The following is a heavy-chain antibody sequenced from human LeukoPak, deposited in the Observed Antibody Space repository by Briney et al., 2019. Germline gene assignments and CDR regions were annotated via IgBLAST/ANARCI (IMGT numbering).Heavy chain of an antibody. J-gene: IGHJ4*02. Sequence: GGSLRLSCTASGFTFSSYAMNWVRQAPGKGLEWVSGIGAGGTFTYYADSVKGRFTIFRDNSRNTLYLQMNSLRADDTAVYYCARVLRMGGHSYGFDDWGQGTLVTVSS. CDR1: GFTFSSYA. CDR3: ARVLRMGGHSYGFDD. D-gene: IGHD5-18*01. V-gene: IGHV3-23*01. CDR2: IGAGGTFT.